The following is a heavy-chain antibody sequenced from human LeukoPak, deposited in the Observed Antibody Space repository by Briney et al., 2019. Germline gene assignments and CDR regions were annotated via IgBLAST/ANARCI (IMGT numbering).Heavy chain of an antibody. J-gene: IGHJ4*02. D-gene: IGHD6-13*01. CDR3: ARGGGSSWSFDY. CDR1: GGSFSGYY. V-gene: IGHV4-34*01. CDR2: INHSGST. Sequence: PSETLSLTCAVYGGSFSGYYWSWIRQPPGKGLEWIGEINHSGSTNYNPSLKSRVTISVDTSKNQFSLKLSSVTAADTAVCYCARGGGSSWSFDYWGQGTLVTVSS.